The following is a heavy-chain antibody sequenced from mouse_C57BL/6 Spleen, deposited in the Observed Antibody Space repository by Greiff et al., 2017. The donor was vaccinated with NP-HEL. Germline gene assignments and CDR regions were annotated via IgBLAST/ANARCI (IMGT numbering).Heavy chain of an antibody. J-gene: IGHJ1*03. V-gene: IGHV3-6*01. CDR2: ISYDGSN. CDR3: ARGLYYYGSSYWYFDV. D-gene: IGHD1-1*01. Sequence: DVKLQESGPGLVKPSQSLSLTCSVTGYSITSGYYWNWIRQFPGNKLEWMGYISYDGSNNYNPSLKNRISITRDTSKNQFFLKLNSVTTEDTATYYCARGLYYYGSSYWYFDVWGTGTTVTVSS. CDR1: GYSITSGYY.